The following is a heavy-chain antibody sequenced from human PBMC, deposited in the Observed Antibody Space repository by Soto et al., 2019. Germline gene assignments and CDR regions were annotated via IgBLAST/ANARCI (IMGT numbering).Heavy chain of an antibody. J-gene: IGHJ4*02. V-gene: IGHV6-1*01. D-gene: IGHD2-15*01. CDR1: GDSVSSNSAA. CDR2: TYYRSKWYN. Sequence: SQTLSLTCVISGDSVSSNSAAWNWVRQSPSRGLEWLGRTYYRSKWYNEYAVSVKSRINLNPDASRNQFSLQLNSVTPEDTAIYYCARGRHSTSSETVQTATFDHWGQGTQVTVSS. CDR3: ARGRHSTSSETVQTATFDH.